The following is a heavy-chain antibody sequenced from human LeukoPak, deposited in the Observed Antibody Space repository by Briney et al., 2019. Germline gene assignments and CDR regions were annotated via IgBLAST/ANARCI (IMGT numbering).Heavy chain of an antibody. J-gene: IGHJ4*02. V-gene: IGHV3-48*03. CDR3: AREGGWTFDY. CDR1: GFTFSSFE. D-gene: IGHD2-15*01. CDR2: ISSGGSTR. Sequence: GGSLRLSCAASGFTFSSFEMNWLRQAPGKGLEWVSYISSGGSTRYYADSVKGRFTISRDSAKNSLYLQMNSLRAEDTAVYYCAREGGWTFDYWGQGTLVTVSS.